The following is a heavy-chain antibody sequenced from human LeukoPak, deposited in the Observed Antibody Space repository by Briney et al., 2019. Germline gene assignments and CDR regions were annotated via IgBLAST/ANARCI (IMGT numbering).Heavy chain of an antibody. CDR3: ARDRTLYYYDSSGDLVYYFDY. D-gene: IGHD3-22*01. J-gene: IGHJ4*02. CDR1: GYTFTSYY. CDR2: INPSGGST. V-gene: IGHV1-46*01. Sequence: GSVKVSCKASGYTFTSYYMYWVRQAPGQGLEWMGIINPSGGSTSYAQKFQGRVTMTRDTSTSTVYMELSSLRSEDTAVYYCARDRTLYYYDSSGDLVYYFDYWGQGTLVTVSS.